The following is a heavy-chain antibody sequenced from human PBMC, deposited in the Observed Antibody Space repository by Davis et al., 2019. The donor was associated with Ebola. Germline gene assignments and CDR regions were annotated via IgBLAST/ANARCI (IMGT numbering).Heavy chain of an antibody. V-gene: IGHV4-61*01. CDR1: GGSVSSGSYY. D-gene: IGHD2-21*01. J-gene: IGHJ4*02. Sequence: PSETLSLTCTVSGGSVSSGSYYWSWIRQPPGKGLEWIGYIYYSGSTNYNPSLKSRVTISVDTSKNQFSLKLSSVTAADTAVYYCARDKAVVIAMRGSYFDYWGQGTLVTVSS. CDR2: IYYSGST. CDR3: ARDKAVVIAMRGSYFDY.